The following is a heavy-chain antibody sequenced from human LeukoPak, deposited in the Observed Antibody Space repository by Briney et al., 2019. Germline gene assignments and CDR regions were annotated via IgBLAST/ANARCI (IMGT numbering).Heavy chain of an antibody. V-gene: IGHV1-2*02. J-gene: IGHJ4*02. Sequence: ASVKVSCKASGYTFTGYYMHWVRQAPGQGLEWMGWINPNSGGTNYAQEFQGRVTMTRDTSISTAYMELSRLRSDDTAVYYCARGNSTSCFDYWGQGTLVTVSS. CDR3: ARGNSTSCFDY. CDR2: INPNSGGT. D-gene: IGHD2-2*01. CDR1: GYTFTGYY.